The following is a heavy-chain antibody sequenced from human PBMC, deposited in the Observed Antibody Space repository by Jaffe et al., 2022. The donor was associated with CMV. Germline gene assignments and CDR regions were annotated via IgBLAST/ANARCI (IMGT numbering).Heavy chain of an antibody. Sequence: EVQLVESGGGLVQPGGSLRLSCAASGFTFSSYWMHWVRQAPGKGLVWVSRINSDGSSTSYADSVKGRFTISRDNAKNTLYLQMNSLRAEDTAVYYCARGDFSAVGATTVSWYFDLWGRGTLVTVSS. D-gene: IGHD1-26*01. J-gene: IGHJ2*01. CDR1: GFTFSSYW. V-gene: IGHV3-74*01. CDR3: ARGDFSAVGATTVSWYFDL. CDR2: INSDGSST.